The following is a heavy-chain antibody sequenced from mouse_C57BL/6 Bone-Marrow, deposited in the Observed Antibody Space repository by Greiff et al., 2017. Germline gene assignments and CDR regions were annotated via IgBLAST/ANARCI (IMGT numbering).Heavy chain of an antibody. V-gene: IGHV5-4*03. Sequence: EVNVVESGGGLVKPGGSLRLSCAASGFTFSSYAMSWVRQTPEKRLEWVATISDGGSYTYYPDNVKGRFTISRDNAKNNLYLQMSHLKSEDTAMYYCARGGSYWYFDVWGTGTTVTVAS. J-gene: IGHJ1*03. CDR2: ISDGGSYT. CDR1: GFTFSSYA. CDR3: ARGGSYWYFDV.